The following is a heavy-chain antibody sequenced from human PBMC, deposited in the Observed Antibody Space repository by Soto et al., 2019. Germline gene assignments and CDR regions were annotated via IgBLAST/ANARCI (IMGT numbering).Heavy chain of an antibody. CDR3: ASQVGPEVTASQNTNWFDH. CDR2: IIPIFGTA. D-gene: IGHD2-21*02. Sequence: SVNVSCKASGGTFSSYAISWVRQAPGQGLEWMGGIIPIFGTANYAQKFQGRVTITADKSTSTAYMELSSLRSEDTAVYYCASQVGPEVTASQNTNWFDHSGQGTMVTMSA. J-gene: IGHJ5*02. CDR1: GGTFSSYA. V-gene: IGHV1-69*06.